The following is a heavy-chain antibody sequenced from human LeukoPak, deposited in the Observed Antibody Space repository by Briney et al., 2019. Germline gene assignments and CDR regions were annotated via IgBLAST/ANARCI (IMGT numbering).Heavy chain of an antibody. D-gene: IGHD3-10*02. Sequence: GGSLRLSCAASGFAFKNAWMSWVRQAPGKGLEWVSGISGSGGSTYYADPVKGRFTISRDNSKNTLYLQMNSLRAEDTAVYYCAELGITMIGGVWGKGTTVTISS. CDR2: ISGSGGST. CDR3: AELGITMIGGV. J-gene: IGHJ6*04. V-gene: IGHV3-23*01. CDR1: GFAFKNAW.